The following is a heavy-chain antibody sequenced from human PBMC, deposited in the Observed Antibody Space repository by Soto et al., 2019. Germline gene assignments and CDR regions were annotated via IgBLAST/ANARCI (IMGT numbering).Heavy chain of an antibody. D-gene: IGHD6-13*01. CDR1: GFTFSSYG. CDR2: IWYDGSNK. V-gene: IGHV3-33*01. CDR3: ARGRYSSSWFLDY. Sequence: PVGSLRLSCAASGFTFSSYGMHWVRQAPGKGLEWVAVIWYDGSNKYYADSVKGRFTISRDNSKNTLYLQMNSLRAEDTAVYYCARGRYSSSWFLDYWGQGTLVTVSS. J-gene: IGHJ4*02.